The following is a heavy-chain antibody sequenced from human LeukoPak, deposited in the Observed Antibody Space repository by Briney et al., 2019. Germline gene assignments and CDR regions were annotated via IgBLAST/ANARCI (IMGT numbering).Heavy chain of an antibody. Sequence: GGSLRLSCAASGVTVSSSYMSSVRQAPGQGLEWVSIMYSGDATDYADSVKGSFTISRDNSKNTLYLQMNSLRAEDTAVYYCARDPSPFYGDYGYWGQGTLVIVSS. CDR1: GVTVSSSY. J-gene: IGHJ4*02. CDR2: MYSGDAT. CDR3: ARDPSPFYGDYGY. D-gene: IGHD4-17*01. V-gene: IGHV3-66*01.